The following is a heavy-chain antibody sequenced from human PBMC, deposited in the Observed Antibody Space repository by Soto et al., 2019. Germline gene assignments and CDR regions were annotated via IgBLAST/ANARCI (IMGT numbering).Heavy chain of an antibody. CDR3: AKEHSTSWASDS. Sequence: GGSLRLSCAASGFTFSSYGMSWVRQAPGKGLEWISFISGSGGRTDYAVSVKGRFTVSRDNSKNTLYLQMISLGADDTAVYYCAKEHSTSWASDSWGQGTVVTVAS. V-gene: IGHV3-23*01. J-gene: IGHJ1*01. D-gene: IGHD2-2*01. CDR2: ISGSGGRT. CDR1: GFTFSSYG.